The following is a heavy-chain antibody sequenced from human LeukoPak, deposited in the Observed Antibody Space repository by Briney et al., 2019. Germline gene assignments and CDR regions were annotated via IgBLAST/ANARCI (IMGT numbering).Heavy chain of an antibody. CDR3: ARVPHISCGLCYFDC. CDR1: GGSISSYY. Sequence: SETLSLTCTVSGGSISSYYWSWFRQPPGKGLEWIGYIYYSGSTNYNPSLKSRVTISVDMSKNQFSLKLSSVTAADTAVYYCARVPHISCGLCYFDCWGQGTLVTVSS. V-gene: IGHV4-59*01. J-gene: IGHJ4*02. CDR2: IYYSGST. D-gene: IGHD5-18*01.